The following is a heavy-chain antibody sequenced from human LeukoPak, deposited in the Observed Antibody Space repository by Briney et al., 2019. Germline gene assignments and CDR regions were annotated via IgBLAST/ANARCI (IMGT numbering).Heavy chain of an antibody. CDR2: VSGSGVST. CDR3: AKGVEDSGIYYYYYMDV. J-gene: IGHJ6*03. CDR1: GFTFSSYTFSTYA. D-gene: IGHD2-15*01. Sequence: GGSLRLSCAASGFTFSSYTFSTYAMSWVRQAPGKGLEWVSAVSGSGVSTYYADSVKGRFAISRDNSKNTLYLQMNGMRAEDTAVYYCAKGVEDSGIYYYYYMDVWGKGTTVTVSS. V-gene: IGHV3-23*01.